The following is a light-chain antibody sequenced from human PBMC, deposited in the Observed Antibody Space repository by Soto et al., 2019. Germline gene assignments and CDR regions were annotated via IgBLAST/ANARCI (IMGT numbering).Light chain of an antibody. J-gene: IGKJ4*01. V-gene: IGKV1-39*01. CDR2: AAS. Sequence: DIQMTQSPSSLSACVGDRVTITCRASQSISSYVNWYQQKPGKAPKLLIYAASSLQSGVPSRFSGSGSGTDFTLTISSLQPEDFATYYCQQSYSTPSFGGGTKVDIK. CDR1: QSISSY. CDR3: QQSYSTPS.